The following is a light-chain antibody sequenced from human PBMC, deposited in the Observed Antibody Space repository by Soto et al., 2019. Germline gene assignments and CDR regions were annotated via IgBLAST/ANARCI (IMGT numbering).Light chain of an antibody. CDR1: SSNIGSNF. J-gene: IGLJ2*01. CDR3: AAWDDSLRGVV. V-gene: IGLV1-47*02. Sequence: QSVLTQPPSASGTPGQRVTISCSGSSSNIGSNFVYWYQQLPGTVPKLLIHSNNQRPSGVPDRFSGSKSGTSASLAISGLRSEDEADYYCAAWDDSLRGVVFGGGTKLTVL. CDR2: SNN.